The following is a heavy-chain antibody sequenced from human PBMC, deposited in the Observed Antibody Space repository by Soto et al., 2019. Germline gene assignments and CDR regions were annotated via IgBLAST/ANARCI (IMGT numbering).Heavy chain of an antibody. V-gene: IGHV3-30-3*01. CDR2: ISYDGSNK. D-gene: IGHD6-19*01. J-gene: IGHJ4*02. Sequence: QVQLVESGGGVVQPGRSLRLSCAASGFTFSSYAMHWVRQAPGKGLEWVAVISYDGSNKYYADSVKGRFTISRDNSKNMLYLQMNSLRAEDTAVYYCAREFGLRSSGLDYWGQGTLVTVSS. CDR3: AREFGLRSSGLDY. CDR1: GFTFSSYA.